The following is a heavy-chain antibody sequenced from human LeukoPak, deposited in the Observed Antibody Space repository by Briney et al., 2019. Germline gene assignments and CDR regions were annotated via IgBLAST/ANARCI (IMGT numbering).Heavy chain of an antibody. CDR2: IGTAGDT. J-gene: IGHJ4*02. V-gene: IGHV3-13*01. CDR3: ARARRDEGYFDY. CDR1: GFTFSSYA. Sequence: GGSLRLSCAASGFTFSSYAVHWVRQATGKGLEWVSAIGTAGDTYYPGSVKGRFTISRENAKNSLYLQMNSLRAGDTAVYYCARARRDEGYFDYWGQGTLVTVSS.